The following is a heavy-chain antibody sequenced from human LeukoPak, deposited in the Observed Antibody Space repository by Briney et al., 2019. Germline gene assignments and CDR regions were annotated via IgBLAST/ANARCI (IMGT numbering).Heavy chain of an antibody. CDR3: ATVGASIAAAGFDY. CDR1: GYTLTELS. J-gene: IGHJ4*02. Sequence: ASVKVSCKVSGYTLTELSMHWVRQAPGKGLEWMGGFDPEDGETIYAQKFQGRVTMTEDTSTDTAYMELSSLRSEDTAVYYCATVGASIAAAGFDYWGQGTLVTVSS. CDR2: FDPEDGET. V-gene: IGHV1-24*01. D-gene: IGHD6-13*01.